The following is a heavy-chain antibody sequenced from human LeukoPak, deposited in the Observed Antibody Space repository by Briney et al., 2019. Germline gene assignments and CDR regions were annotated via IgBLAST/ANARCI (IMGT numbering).Heavy chain of an antibody. Sequence: SETLSLTCAVYGGSFSGYYWSWIRQPPGQGLEWIGEINHSGSTNYNPSLKSRVTISVDTSKNQFSLKLSSVTAADTAVYYCARGRISYGYWGQGTLVTVSS. CDR2: INHSGST. D-gene: IGHD2-15*01. J-gene: IGHJ4*02. CDR1: GGSFSGYY. V-gene: IGHV4-34*01. CDR3: ARGRISYGY.